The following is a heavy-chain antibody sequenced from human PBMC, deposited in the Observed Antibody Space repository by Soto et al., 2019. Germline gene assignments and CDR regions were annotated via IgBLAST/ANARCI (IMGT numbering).Heavy chain of an antibody. CDR2: IIPIFGTA. J-gene: IGHJ4*02. CDR3: ARDGGRHSGGIDY. D-gene: IGHD1-26*01. Sequence: QVQLVQSGAEVKKPGSSVKVSCKASGGTFSSYSINWVRQAPGQGLEWMGEIIPIFGTANYAQKFQGRVTIAADESTSTAYMEPSSLRSEDTAVYYCARDGGRHSGGIDYGGQGTLVTVSS. CDR1: GGTFSSYS. V-gene: IGHV1-69*01.